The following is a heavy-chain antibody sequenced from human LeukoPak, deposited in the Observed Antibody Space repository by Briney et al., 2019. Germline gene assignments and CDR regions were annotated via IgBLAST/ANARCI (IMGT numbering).Heavy chain of an antibody. Sequence: GGSLRLSCAASGFTFSSYAMSWVRQAPRKGLEWVSAISGSGGSTYYADSVKGRFTISRDNSKNTLYLQMNSLRAEDTAVYYCAKLKRELEYYFDYWGQGTLVTVSS. CDR3: AKLKRELEYYFDY. D-gene: IGHD1-26*01. J-gene: IGHJ4*02. V-gene: IGHV3-23*01. CDR2: ISGSGGST. CDR1: GFTFSSYA.